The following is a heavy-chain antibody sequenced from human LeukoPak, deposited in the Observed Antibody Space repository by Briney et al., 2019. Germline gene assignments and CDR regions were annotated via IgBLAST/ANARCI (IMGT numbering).Heavy chain of an antibody. J-gene: IGHJ4*02. V-gene: IGHV3-74*01. D-gene: IGHD3-3*01. Sequence: GGSLRLSCAASGFTFSSYWMHWVRQAPGKGLVGVSRINTDGSSTSYADSVKGRLTISRDNAKNTVYLQMNSLRAEDTAVYYCARDVGDFRSGYCPDYWGQGTLVTVSS. CDR1: GFTFSSYW. CDR3: ARDVGDFRSGYCPDY. CDR2: INTDGSST.